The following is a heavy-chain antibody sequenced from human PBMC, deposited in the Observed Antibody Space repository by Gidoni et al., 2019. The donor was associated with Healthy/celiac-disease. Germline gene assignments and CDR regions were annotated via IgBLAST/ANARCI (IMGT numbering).Heavy chain of an antibody. CDR1: GYTFTSYD. CDR2: MNPNSGNT. Sequence: QVQLVQSGAEVKKPGASVKVSCKASGYTFTSYDINWVRQATGQGLEWMGWMNPNSGNTGYAQKFQGRVTMTRNTSISTAYMELSSLRSEDTAVYYCERGSDYYDSSGYYYYFDYWGQGTLVTVSS. V-gene: IGHV1-8*01. J-gene: IGHJ4*02. D-gene: IGHD3-22*01. CDR3: ERGSDYYDSSGYYYYFDY.